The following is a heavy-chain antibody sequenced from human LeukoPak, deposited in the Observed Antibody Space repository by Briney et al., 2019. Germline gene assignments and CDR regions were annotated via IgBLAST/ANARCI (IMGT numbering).Heavy chain of an antibody. V-gene: IGHV3-21*04. J-gene: IGHJ6*03. D-gene: IGHD3-22*01. CDR2: ISSSSSYI. CDR1: GFTFSSYS. CDR3: ARRAANYYDSSGYYYYSYGYYYYYYMDV. Sequence: GGSLRLSCAASGFTFSSYSMNWVRQAPGKGLEWVSSISSSSSYIYYADSVKGRFTISRDNAKNSLYLQMNSLRAEDTAVYYCARRAANYYDSSGYYYYSYGYYYYYYMDVWGKGTTVTVSS.